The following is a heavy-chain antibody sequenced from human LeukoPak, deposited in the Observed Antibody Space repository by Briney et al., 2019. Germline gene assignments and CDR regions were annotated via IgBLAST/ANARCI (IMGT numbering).Heavy chain of an antibody. Sequence: GGSLRLSCAASGFTFSSYEMNWVRQAPGKGLEWVSYISSSGTIIYYADSVKGRFTISRDNAKNSLYLQMNSLKTEDTAVYYCTTEDLSRELWFGPWGQGTMVTVSS. CDR2: ISSSGTII. V-gene: IGHV3-48*03. CDR1: GFTFSSYE. D-gene: IGHD3-10*01. CDR3: TTEDLSRELWFGP. J-gene: IGHJ3*01.